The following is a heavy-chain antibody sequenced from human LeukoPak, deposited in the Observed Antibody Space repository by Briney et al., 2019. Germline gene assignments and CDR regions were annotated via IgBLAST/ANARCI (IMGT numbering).Heavy chain of an antibody. Sequence: SQTLSLTCTVSGGPISSGGYYWSWIRQHPGKGLEWIGYIYYSGSTYYNPSLKSRVTISVDTSKNQFSLKLSSVTAADTAVYYCARVATSQQLASYYFDYWGQGTLVTVSS. CDR3: ARVATSQQLASYYFDY. CDR2: IYYSGST. J-gene: IGHJ4*02. D-gene: IGHD6-13*01. V-gene: IGHV4-31*03. CDR1: GGPISSGGYY.